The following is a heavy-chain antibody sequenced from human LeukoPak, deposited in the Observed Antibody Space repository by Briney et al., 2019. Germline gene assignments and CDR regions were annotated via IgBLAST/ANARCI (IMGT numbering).Heavy chain of an antibody. Sequence: SETPSLTCTVSGGSISSYYWSWIRQPPGKGLEWIGYTYTSGSTNYNPSLKSRVTISVDTSKNQFSLKLSSVTAADTAVYYCARHGGWYEYWFDPWGQGTLVTVSS. J-gene: IGHJ5*02. CDR1: GGSISSYY. CDR3: ARHGGWYEYWFDP. CDR2: TYTSGST. V-gene: IGHV4-4*09. D-gene: IGHD6-19*01.